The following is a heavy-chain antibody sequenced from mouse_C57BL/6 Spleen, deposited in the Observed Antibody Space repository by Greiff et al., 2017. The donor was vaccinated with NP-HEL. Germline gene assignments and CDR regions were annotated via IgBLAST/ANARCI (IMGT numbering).Heavy chain of an antibody. V-gene: IGHV1-82*01. CDR2: IYPGGGDT. D-gene: IGHD1-1*01. CDR1: GYAFSSSW. CDR3: ARSAYYGSSDLYYFGY. Sequence: QVQLQQSGPELVKPGASVKISCKASGYAFSSSWMNWVKQRPGKGLEWIGRIYPGGGDTNYNGKFKGKATLTADKSSSTAYMQLSSLTSEDSAIYFCARSAYYGSSDLYYFGYWGQGTTLTVSS. J-gene: IGHJ2*01.